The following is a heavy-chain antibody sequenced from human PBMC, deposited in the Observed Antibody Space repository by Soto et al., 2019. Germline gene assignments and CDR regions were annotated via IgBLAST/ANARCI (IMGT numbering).Heavy chain of an antibody. V-gene: IGHV3-33*01. CDR3: ARDGYSGYEPRFDY. CDR2: IWYDGSNK. D-gene: IGHD5-12*01. Sequence: GGSLRLSCAASGFTFSSYGMHWVRQAPGKGLEWVAVIWYDGSNKYYADSVKGRFTISRDNSKNTLYLQMNSLRAEDTAVYYCARDGYSGYEPRFDYWGQGTLVTVSS. J-gene: IGHJ4*02. CDR1: GFTFSSYG.